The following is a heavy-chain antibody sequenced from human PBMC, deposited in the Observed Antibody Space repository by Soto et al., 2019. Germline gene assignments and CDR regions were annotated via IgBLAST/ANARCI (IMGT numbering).Heavy chain of an antibody. CDR2: IKQDGSEK. J-gene: IGHJ3*02. Sequence: EVQLVESGGGLVQPGGSLRLSCAASGFTFSSYWMSWVRQAPGKGLEWVANIKQDGSEKYYVDSVKGRFTISRDNAKNSLYLQMNSLRAEDTAVYYCARDLRQLARFNDAFDIWGQGTMVTVSS. CDR1: GFTFSSYW. CDR3: ARDLRQLARFNDAFDI. V-gene: IGHV3-7*01. D-gene: IGHD6-13*01.